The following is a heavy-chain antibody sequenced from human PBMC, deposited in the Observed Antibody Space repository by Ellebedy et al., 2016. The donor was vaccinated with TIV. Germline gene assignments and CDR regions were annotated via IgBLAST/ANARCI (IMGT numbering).Heavy chain of an antibody. D-gene: IGHD6-19*01. J-gene: IGHJ4*02. V-gene: IGHV2-70*11. CDR1: GFSLTTSGMC. Sequence: SGPTLVKPTQTLTLTCTFSGFSLTTSGMCVSWIRQPPGKALEWLARIDWDDDKYYNTVLRTRLTISKDTSKNQVVLTMTNMDPVDTATYYCVRMARSSGCVRFDYWGQGILVTVSS. CDR3: VRMARSSGCVRFDY. CDR2: IDWDDDK.